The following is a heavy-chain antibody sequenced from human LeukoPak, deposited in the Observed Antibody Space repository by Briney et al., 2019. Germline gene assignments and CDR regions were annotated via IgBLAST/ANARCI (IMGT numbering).Heavy chain of an antibody. V-gene: IGHV1-18*01. CDR1: GHTFTSHG. CDR3: ARASITMIVVVPDDY. Sequence: ASVKVSCKASGHTFTSHGISWVRQAPGQGLEWMGWISAYNGNTNYAQKLQGRVTMTTDTSTSTAYMELRSLRSDDTAVYYCARASITMIVVVPDDYWGQGTLVTVSS. CDR2: ISAYNGNT. J-gene: IGHJ4*02. D-gene: IGHD3-22*01.